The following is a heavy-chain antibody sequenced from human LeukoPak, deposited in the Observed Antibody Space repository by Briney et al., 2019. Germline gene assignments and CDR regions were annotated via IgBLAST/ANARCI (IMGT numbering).Heavy chain of an antibody. CDR2: IIPILNVP. V-gene: IGHV1-69*04. D-gene: IGHD2-15*01. CDR1: GGIFNDYS. J-gene: IGHJ4*02. Sequence: ASVKVSCKASGGIFNDYSISWVRQAPGQGLEWMGRIIPILNVPNYAQKFEGRVTITADKSTNTAYMELSSLKSEDTAVYFCARDRPRARYFDYWGQGTLVTVSS. CDR3: ARDRPRARYFDY.